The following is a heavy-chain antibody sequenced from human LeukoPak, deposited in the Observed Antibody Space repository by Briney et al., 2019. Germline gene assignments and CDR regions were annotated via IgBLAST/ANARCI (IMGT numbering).Heavy chain of an antibody. D-gene: IGHD3-16*01. V-gene: IGHV4-39*01. Sequence: SETLSLTCTVSGGSISSSSYYWGWIRQPPGKGLEWIGSIYYSGSTYYNPSLKSRVTISVDTSKNQFSLKLSSVTAADTAVYYCARLYTEYFDYWGQGTLLTVSS. CDR3: ARLYTEYFDY. CDR1: GGSISSSSYY. J-gene: IGHJ4*02. CDR2: IYYSGST.